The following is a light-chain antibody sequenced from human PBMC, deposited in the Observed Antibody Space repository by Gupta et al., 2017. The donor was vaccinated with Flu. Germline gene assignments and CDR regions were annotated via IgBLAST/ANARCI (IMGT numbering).Light chain of an antibody. J-gene: IGKJ3*01. V-gene: IGKV3D-15*01. CDR1: QSVSSN. CDR2: GAA. CDR3: QQYKNWPPFT. Sequence: IVMTQSPAPLSVSPGERATLSCRASQSVSSNLAWYQQKQGQAPSLLIYGAATRDTGIPARFSGSGDGKEVTLTISSRQSEEFAVYYCQQYKNWPPFTFGHGTKVDIK.